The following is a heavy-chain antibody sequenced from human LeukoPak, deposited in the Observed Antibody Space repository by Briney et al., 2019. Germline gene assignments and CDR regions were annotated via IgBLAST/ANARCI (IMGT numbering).Heavy chain of an antibody. Sequence: SETLSLTCSVSCVSVTTSFWNWIRQSPGKGLEWIGYVSSDGTTNYTPALRSRLIMSVDTAKNDISLILTSVTAADTAIYYCARLDCVLEGCYNHWGRGTLVTVSS. J-gene: IGHJ4*02. CDR3: ARLDCVLEGCYNH. CDR2: VSSDGTT. CDR1: CVSVTTSF. V-gene: IGHV4-59*08. D-gene: IGHD2-15*01.